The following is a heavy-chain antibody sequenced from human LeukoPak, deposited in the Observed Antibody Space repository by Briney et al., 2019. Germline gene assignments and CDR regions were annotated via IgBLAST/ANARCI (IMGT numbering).Heavy chain of an antibody. V-gene: IGHV3-74*01. CDR3: AKEVYDYGDHYPPGDY. J-gene: IGHJ4*02. CDR2: INTDGSST. Sequence: PGGSLRLSCAASGFTFSSYWMHWVRQAPGKGLVWVSRINTDGSSTSYADSVKGRFTISRDNSKNTLYLQMNSLRAEDTAVYYCAKEVYDYGDHYPPGDYWGQGTLVTVSS. CDR1: GFTFSSYW. D-gene: IGHD4-17*01.